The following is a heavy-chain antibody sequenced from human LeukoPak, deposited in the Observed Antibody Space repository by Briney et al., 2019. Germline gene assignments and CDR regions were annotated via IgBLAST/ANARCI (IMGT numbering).Heavy chain of an antibody. CDR2: INPNCGGT. CDR1: GYTFTGYY. V-gene: IGHV1-2*02. J-gene: IGHJ5*02. CDR3: ARELERPGQYNWFDP. Sequence: ASVTVSCKASGYTFTGYYMHWVQQAPGQGLEWMGWINPNCGGTNYAQKFQGRVTMTRDTSISTAYMELSRLRSDDTAVYYCARELERPGQYNWFDPWGQGTLVTVSS. D-gene: IGHD1-1*01.